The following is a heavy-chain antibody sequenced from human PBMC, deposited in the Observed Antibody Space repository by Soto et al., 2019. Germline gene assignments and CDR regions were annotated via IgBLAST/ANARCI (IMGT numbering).Heavy chain of an antibody. CDR3: ARCIRSCSGGSCYCNWFDP. CDR2: ISAYNGNT. V-gene: IGHV1-18*01. CDR1: GYTFTSYG. Sequence: ASVKVSCKASGYTFTSYGISWVRQAPGQGLERMGWISAYNGNTNYAQKLQGRATMTTDTSTSTAYMELRSLRSDDTAVYYCARCIRSCSGGSCYCNWFDPWGQGTLVTVSS. D-gene: IGHD2-15*01. J-gene: IGHJ5*02.